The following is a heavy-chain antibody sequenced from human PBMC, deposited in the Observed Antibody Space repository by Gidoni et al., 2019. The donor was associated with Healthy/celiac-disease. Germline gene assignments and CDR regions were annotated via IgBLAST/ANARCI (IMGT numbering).Heavy chain of an antibody. CDR1: GFTFSSYA. Sequence: EVQLLESGGGFVQPGGSLRLPCAASGFTFSSYAMSWVRQAPGKGLEWVSAISGSGGSTYYADSVKGRFTISRDNSKNTLYLQMNSLRAEDTAVYYCAKEGASEGYYYMDVWGKGTTVTVS. CDR3: AKEGASEGYYYMDV. V-gene: IGHV3-23*01. J-gene: IGHJ6*03. CDR2: ISGSGGST.